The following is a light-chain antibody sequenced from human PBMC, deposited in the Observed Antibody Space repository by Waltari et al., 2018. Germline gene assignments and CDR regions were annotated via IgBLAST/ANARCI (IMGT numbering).Light chain of an antibody. Sequence: QSVLTQPPSASGTPGQRVTISCSGTSSNTGSNSVNWYQHLPGAAPQLLIYIDNQRPSGVPDRFAGSKSGSSATLAISGLQSEDEADYYCSSWDDSLKGPLFGGGTKLTVL. CDR3: SSWDDSLKGPL. CDR1: SSNTGSNS. V-gene: IGLV1-44*01. CDR2: IDN. J-gene: IGLJ3*02.